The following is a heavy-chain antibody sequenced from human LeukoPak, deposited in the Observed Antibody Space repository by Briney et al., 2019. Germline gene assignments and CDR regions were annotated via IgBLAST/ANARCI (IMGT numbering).Heavy chain of an antibody. CDR3: ARDNFSRNEPKNDY. Sequence: ASVKVSCKASGYTFTGYYMHWVRQAPGQGLEWMGWINPNSGGTNYAQKFQGRVTITADKSTNTAYMELSSLRSEDTAVYYCARDNFSRNEPKNDYWGQGTLVTVSS. J-gene: IGHJ4*02. CDR1: GYTFTGYY. V-gene: IGHV1-2*02. CDR2: INPNSGGT. D-gene: IGHD1-14*01.